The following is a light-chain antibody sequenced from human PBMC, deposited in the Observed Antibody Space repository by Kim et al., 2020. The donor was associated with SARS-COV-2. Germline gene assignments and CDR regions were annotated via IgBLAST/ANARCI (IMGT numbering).Light chain of an antibody. CDR1: QSLSSTY. Sequence: SPGERATLSCRASQSLSSTYLAWYQQKPGQAPRLLIYGASSRATGIPDRFSGSGSGTDFTLTISRLEAEDFAVFYCQHYGSSVLTFGGGTKVEIK. J-gene: IGKJ4*01. V-gene: IGKV3-20*01. CDR2: GAS. CDR3: QHYGSSVLT.